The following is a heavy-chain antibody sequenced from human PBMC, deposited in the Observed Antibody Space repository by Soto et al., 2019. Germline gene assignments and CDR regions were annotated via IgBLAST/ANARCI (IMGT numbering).Heavy chain of an antibody. Sequence: QVQLVQSGAEVKKPGSSVKVSCKASGGTFSSYTISWVRQAPGQGLEWMGKIIPILGIANYAQKFQGRVTITADKSTSTADMELSSLRSEDTAVYYCARGAVAGSFDYWGQGTLVTVSS. D-gene: IGHD6-19*01. CDR1: GGTFSSYT. V-gene: IGHV1-69*02. CDR2: IIPILGIA. J-gene: IGHJ4*02. CDR3: ARGAVAGSFDY.